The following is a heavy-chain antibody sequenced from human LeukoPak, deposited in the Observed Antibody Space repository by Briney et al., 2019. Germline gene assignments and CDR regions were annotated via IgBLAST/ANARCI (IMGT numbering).Heavy chain of an antibody. CDR2: IIPIFGTA. Sequence: SVKVFCKASGGTFSSYAISWVRQAPGQGLEWMGRIIPIFGTANYAQKFQGRVTITTDESTSTAYMELSSLRSEDTAVYYCARHEDILRNNYFDYWGQGTLVTVSS. V-gene: IGHV1-69*05. CDR3: ARHEDILRNNYFDY. CDR1: GGTFSSYA. J-gene: IGHJ4*02. D-gene: IGHD2-15*01.